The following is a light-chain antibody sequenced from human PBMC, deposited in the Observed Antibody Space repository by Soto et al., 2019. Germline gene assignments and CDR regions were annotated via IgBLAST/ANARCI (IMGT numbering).Light chain of an antibody. CDR2: DAS. Sequence: DIQMTQSPSTLSASVGDRVTITCRASQSISSWLAWYQQKPGKAPKLLIYDASSLESGVPSRFSGSGSGTEFTLTISRLQPDDFATYDCQQYNSYLWTFGQGTKVEIK. CDR1: QSISSW. J-gene: IGKJ1*01. V-gene: IGKV1-5*01. CDR3: QQYNSYLWT.